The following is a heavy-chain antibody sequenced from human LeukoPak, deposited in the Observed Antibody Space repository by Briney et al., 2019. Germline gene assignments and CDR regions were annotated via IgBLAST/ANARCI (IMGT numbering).Heavy chain of an antibody. V-gene: IGHV4-39*07. CDR2: IYYSGST. CDR3: TRVYGSLACPVRDCYLYYFDY. J-gene: IGHJ4*02. D-gene: IGHD2-21*02. CDR1: GGSISSSSYY. Sequence: SETLSLTCTVSGGSISSSSYYWGWICQPPGKGLEWIGSIYYSGSTYYNPSLKSRVTISVDTSKNQFSLKLSSVTAADTAVYYCTRVYGSLACPVRDCYLYYFDYWGQGTLVTVSS.